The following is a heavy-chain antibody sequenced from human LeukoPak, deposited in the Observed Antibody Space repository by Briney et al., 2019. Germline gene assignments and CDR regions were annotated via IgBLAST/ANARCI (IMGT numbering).Heavy chain of an antibody. CDR2: IKPDGSEQ. Sequence: GGPLRLSCEASGFNLSSYWMSWVRQAPGKGLEYVATIKPDGSEQLYVGSAKGRFTISKDSAKNSGFLQINSLRAEDTAMYYCAKQGAYFFDYWGQGTLVTVSS. J-gene: IGHJ4*02. V-gene: IGHV3-7*01. CDR1: GFNLSSYW. CDR3: AKQGAYFFDY.